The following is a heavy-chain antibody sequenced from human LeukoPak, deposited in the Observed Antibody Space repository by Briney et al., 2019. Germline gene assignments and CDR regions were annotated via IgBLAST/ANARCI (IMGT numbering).Heavy chain of an antibody. CDR3: ARDLKTAMDYFDY. CDR2: ISYDGSKK. D-gene: IGHD2-2*01. Sequence: PGGSLRLSCAASGFKFSSYSMKWVRQAPGKGLEWVAIISYDGSKKYYADSVKGRFTISRDNSKNTLFLQMNSLRPEDTAVYYCARDLKTAMDYFDYWGQGALVTVSS. V-gene: IGHV3-30*03. CDR1: GFKFSSYS. J-gene: IGHJ4*02.